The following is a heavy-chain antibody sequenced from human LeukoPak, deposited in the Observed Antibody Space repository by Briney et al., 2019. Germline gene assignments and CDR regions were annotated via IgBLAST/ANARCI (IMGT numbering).Heavy chain of an antibody. CDR2: INPNSGGT. CDR1: GGTFSSYA. CDR3: ARAVSSFIGWDNDAFDI. Sequence: ASVKVSCKASGGTFSSYAISWVRQAPGQGLEWMGWINPNSGGTNYAQKFQGRVTMTRDTSISTAYMELSRLRSDDTAVYYCARAVSSFIGWDNDAFDIWGQGTMVTVSS. D-gene: IGHD1-26*01. J-gene: IGHJ3*02. V-gene: IGHV1-2*02.